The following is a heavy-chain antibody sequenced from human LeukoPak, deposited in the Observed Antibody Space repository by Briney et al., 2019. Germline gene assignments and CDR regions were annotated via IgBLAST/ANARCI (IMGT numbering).Heavy chain of an antibody. CDR1: GFTFSSYP. CDR2: ISSNGDNT. Sequence: GGSLRLSGAASGFTFSSYPMHWVRQAPGKGLEYVSAISSNGDNTYYGTSVKGRFTISRDNSKNTLYLQMGRLREDDTAMYYCVRDNSSYYDHWGQGTLVTVSS. V-gene: IGHV3-64*01. D-gene: IGHD3-10*01. CDR3: VRDNSSYYDH. J-gene: IGHJ5*02.